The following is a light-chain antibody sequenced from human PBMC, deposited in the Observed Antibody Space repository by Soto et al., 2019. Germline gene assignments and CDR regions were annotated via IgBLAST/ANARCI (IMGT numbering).Light chain of an antibody. Sequence: EIVLTQSPGTLSLSPGERATLSCRASQSVSSSYLAWYQQKPGQAPRLLIYGGSSRATGIPDRFSGSGSGTDFTLTISRLEPEDFAVYYCQQRSNWPTFGQGTRLEIK. CDR2: GGS. CDR3: QQRSNWPT. CDR1: QSVSSSY. J-gene: IGKJ5*01. V-gene: IGKV3D-20*02.